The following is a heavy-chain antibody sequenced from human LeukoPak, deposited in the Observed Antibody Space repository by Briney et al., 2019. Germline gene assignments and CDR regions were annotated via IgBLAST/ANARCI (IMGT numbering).Heavy chain of an antibody. V-gene: IGHV4-34*01. D-gene: IGHD3-22*01. CDR1: GGSFSGYY. Sequence: LETLSLTCAVYGGSFSGYYWGWIRQPPGKGLEWIGSIYYSGSTYYNPSLKSRVTISVDTSKNQFSLKLSSVTAADTAVYYCARDYYDSSGYYYLDYRGQGTLVTVSS. CDR2: IYYSGST. J-gene: IGHJ4*02. CDR3: ARDYYDSSGYYYLDY.